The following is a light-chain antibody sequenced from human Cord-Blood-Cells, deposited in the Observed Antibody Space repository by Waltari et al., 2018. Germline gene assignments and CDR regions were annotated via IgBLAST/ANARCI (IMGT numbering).Light chain of an antibody. J-gene: IGLJ2*01. CDR3: CSYAGSSTV. Sequence: QSALTQPASVSGSPGQSLTLSRTVTSSDVGSYNLVSCYQQHPGKAPKLMVYDVSKRPSGVSNRFSGSKSGNTASLTISGLQAEDEADYYCCSYAGSSTVFGGGTKLTVL. CDR1: SSDVGSYNL. V-gene: IGLV2-23*02. CDR2: DVS.